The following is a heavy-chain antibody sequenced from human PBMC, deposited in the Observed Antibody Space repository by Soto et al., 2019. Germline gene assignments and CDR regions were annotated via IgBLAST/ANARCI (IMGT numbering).Heavy chain of an antibody. V-gene: IGHV4-38-2*02. CDR2: VYLSGRT. CDR3: ARARIVVSGTIVDF. J-gene: IGHJ4*02. D-gene: IGHD1-7*01. CDR1: GYSVTSGSY. Sequence: SETLSLTCTVSGYSVTSGSYWGWFRQPPEKGLEWIGSVYLSGRTYHNPSLMSRVTISIDTSKNQFSLKLTSVTAADTAVYYCARARIVVSGTIVDFWGLGTLVTSPQ.